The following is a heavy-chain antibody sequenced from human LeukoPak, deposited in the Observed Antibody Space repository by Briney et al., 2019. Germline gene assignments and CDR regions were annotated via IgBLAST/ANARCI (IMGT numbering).Heavy chain of an antibody. V-gene: IGHV3-11*04. Sequence: GGSLRLSCAASGFTFSDYYMSWIRQAPGKGLEWVSYISSSGSTIYYADSVKGRFTISRDNAKNSLYLQMNSLRAEDTAVYYCARDHHRRLYDSQARDTFDIWGQGTMVTVSS. CDR3: ARDHHRRLYDSQARDTFDI. D-gene: IGHD3-22*01. CDR2: ISSSGSTI. CDR1: GFTFSDYY. J-gene: IGHJ3*02.